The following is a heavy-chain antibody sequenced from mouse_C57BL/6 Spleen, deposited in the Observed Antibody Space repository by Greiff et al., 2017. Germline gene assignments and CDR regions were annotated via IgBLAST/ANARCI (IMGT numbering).Heavy chain of an antibody. V-gene: IGHV1-18*01. CDR2: INPNNGGT. CDR1: GYTFTDYN. J-gene: IGHJ1*03. Sequence: EVQLQESGPELVKPGASVKIPCKASGYTFTDYNMDWVKQSHGKSLEWIGDINPNNGGTIYNQKFKGKATLTVDKSSSTAYMQLRSLTSEDTAVYYCASREDYGSSSYYWYFDVWGTGTTVTVSS. D-gene: IGHD1-1*01. CDR3: ASREDYGSSSYYWYFDV.